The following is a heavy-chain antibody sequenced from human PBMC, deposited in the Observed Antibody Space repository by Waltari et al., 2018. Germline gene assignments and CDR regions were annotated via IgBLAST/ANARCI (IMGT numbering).Heavy chain of an antibody. CDR2: INHSGST. CDR1: GGSLSGYY. Sequence: QVQLQQWGAGLLKPSETLSLTCAVYGGSLSGYYWSWIRQPPGKGLGWIGEINHSGSTTCNPSLKSRVTISVDTSKNQFSLKLSSVTAADTAVYYCARAIGVWSGFPNYYYCYYMDVWDKGTTVTVSS. CDR3: ARAIGVWSGFPNYYYCYYMDV. J-gene: IGHJ6*03. V-gene: IGHV4-34*01. D-gene: IGHD3-3*01.